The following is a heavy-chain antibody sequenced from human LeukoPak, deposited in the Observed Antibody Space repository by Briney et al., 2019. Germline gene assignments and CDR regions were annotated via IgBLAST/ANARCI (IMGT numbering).Heavy chain of an antibody. CDR1: GYTFTSYY. D-gene: IGHD1-26*01. CDR2: INPSGGGT. Sequence: ASVKVSCKASGYTFTSYYMHWVRQAPGQGLEWMGIINPSGGGTSYAQKFQGRVTLTRDMSTTSVYMELTSLRSEDTAVYYCARDHSGKWDLLSGWWFDPWGQGTLVTVSS. V-gene: IGHV1-46*01. J-gene: IGHJ5*02. CDR3: ARDHSGKWDLLSGWWFDP.